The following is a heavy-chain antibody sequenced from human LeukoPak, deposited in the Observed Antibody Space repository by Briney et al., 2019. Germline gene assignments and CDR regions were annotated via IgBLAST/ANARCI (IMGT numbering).Heavy chain of an antibody. V-gene: IGHV3-11*04. CDR1: GFTVSSNY. J-gene: IGHJ6*03. D-gene: IGHD4-23*01. CDR2: ISSSGSTI. Sequence: GGSLRLSCAASGFTVSSNYMSWVRQAPGKGLEWVSYISSSGSTIYYADSVKGRFTISRDNAKNSLYLQMNSLRAEDTAVYYCARDPGIWGYGGYYYYMDVWGKGTTVTVSS. CDR3: ARDPGIWGYGGYYYYMDV.